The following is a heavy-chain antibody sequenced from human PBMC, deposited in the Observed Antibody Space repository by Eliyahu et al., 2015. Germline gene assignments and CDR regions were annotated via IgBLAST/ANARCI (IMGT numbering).Heavy chain of an antibody. Sequence: QVQLQQWGAGLLKPSETLSLTCAVYGGSFSGYYWSWIRQPPGKGLEWIGEINHSXSTNYNPSLKSRVTISVDTSKNQLFLKLSSVTAADTAVYYCARTLITGITNSRYYFDYWGQGTLVTVSS. CDR3: ARTLITGITNSRYYFDY. J-gene: IGHJ4*02. CDR1: GGSFSGYY. D-gene: IGHD1-7*01. V-gene: IGHV4-34*01. CDR2: INHSXST.